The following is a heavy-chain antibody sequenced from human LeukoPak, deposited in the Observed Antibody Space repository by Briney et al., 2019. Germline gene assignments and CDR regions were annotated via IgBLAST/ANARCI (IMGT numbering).Heavy chain of an antibody. CDR1: GFTFSSYS. Sequence: PGGSLRLSCAASGFTFSSYSMNWVRQAPGKGLEWVSSINSDSSLMFYAESVKGRFTISRDNAKNSLYLQMNSLRDDDTAVYYCARKLVGAAGAAFDIWGQGTMVTVSS. D-gene: IGHD1-26*01. J-gene: IGHJ3*02. CDR2: INSDSSLM. CDR3: ARKLVGAAGAAFDI. V-gene: IGHV3-21*01.